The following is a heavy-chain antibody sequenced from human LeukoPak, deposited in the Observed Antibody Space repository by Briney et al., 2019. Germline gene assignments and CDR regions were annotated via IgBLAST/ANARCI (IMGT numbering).Heavy chain of an antibody. CDR2: INPNSGGT. CDR3: ARIPRGYSGYDDY. CDR1: GYTFTGYY. J-gene: IGHJ4*02. V-gene: IGHV1-2*02. D-gene: IGHD5-12*01. Sequence: AVTVSCKASGYTFTGYYMHWVRQAPGQGLEWMGWINPNSGGTNYAQKFQGRVTMTRDTSISTAYMELSRLRSEDTAVYYCARIPRGYSGYDDYWGQGTLVTVSS.